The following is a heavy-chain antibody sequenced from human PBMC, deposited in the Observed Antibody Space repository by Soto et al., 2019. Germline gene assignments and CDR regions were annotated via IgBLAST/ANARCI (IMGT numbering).Heavy chain of an antibody. D-gene: IGHD2-2*01. J-gene: IGHJ5*02. CDR2: INPNSGGT. CDR3: ARGLGCSSTSCYGWFDP. Sequence: GASVKVSCKASGYTFTGYYMHWVRQAPGQGLEWMGWINPNSGGTNYAQKFQGWVTMTRDTPISTAYMELSRLRSDDTAVYYCARGLGCSSTSCYGWFDPWGQGTLVTVSS. CDR1: GYTFTGYY. V-gene: IGHV1-2*04.